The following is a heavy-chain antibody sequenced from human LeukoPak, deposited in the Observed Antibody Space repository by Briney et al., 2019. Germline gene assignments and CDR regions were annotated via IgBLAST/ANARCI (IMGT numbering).Heavy chain of an antibody. Sequence: GGSLRLSCAASGFTFSDYYMSWIRQAPGKGLEWVSYVGRTSSYTNYADSVKGRFTISRDDAKNSLYLQMNSLRAEDTAVYFCAKRGYSAYDPFDYWGQGTLVTVSS. CDR2: VGRTSSYT. CDR3: AKRGYSAYDPFDY. J-gene: IGHJ4*02. D-gene: IGHD5-12*01. CDR1: GFTFSDYY. V-gene: IGHV3-11*03.